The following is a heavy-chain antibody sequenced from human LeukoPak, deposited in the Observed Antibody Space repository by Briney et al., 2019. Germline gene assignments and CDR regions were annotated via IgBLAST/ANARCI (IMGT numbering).Heavy chain of an antibody. D-gene: IGHD3-16*01. CDR1: GGSISSGGYY. CDR2: IYYSGST. J-gene: IGHJ4*02. Sequence: SETLSLTCTVSGGSISSGGYYWSWIRQHPGKGLEWIGYIYYSGSTYYNPSLKSRVTISVDTSKNQFSLKLSSVTAADTAVYYCARGRYGWLPFDYWGQGTLVTVSS. V-gene: IGHV4-31*03. CDR3: ARGRYGWLPFDY.